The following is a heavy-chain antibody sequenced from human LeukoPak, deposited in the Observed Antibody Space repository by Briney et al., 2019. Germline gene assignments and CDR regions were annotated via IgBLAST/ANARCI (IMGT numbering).Heavy chain of an antibody. CDR1: GFIFNNYG. V-gene: IGHV3-23*01. CDR2: ISNDGGGT. J-gene: IGHJ5*02. CDR3: AKDSSGYFFHL. Sequence: GGSLRLSCGASGFIFNNYGMVWVRQAPGKGLEWVSAISNDGGGTTYADFVKGRFSVSRNNSKNTLFLQMNSLRAADTALYYCAKDSSGYFFHLWAQGPLVRVSS. D-gene: IGHD3-22*01.